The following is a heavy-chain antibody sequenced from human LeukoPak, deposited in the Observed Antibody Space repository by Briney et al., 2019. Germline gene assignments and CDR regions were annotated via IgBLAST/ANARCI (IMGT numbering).Heavy chain of an antibody. V-gene: IGHV3-11*04. Sequence: PGGSLRLSCAASGFTFSDYYMSWIRQAPGKGLEWVSYISSSGSTIYYADSVKGRFTISRDNAKNSLYLQMNSLRAEDTAVYYCARDTDFWSGSYDAFDIWGQGTMVTVSS. D-gene: IGHD3-3*01. J-gene: IGHJ3*02. CDR2: ISSSGSTI. CDR3: ARDTDFWSGSYDAFDI. CDR1: GFTFSDYY.